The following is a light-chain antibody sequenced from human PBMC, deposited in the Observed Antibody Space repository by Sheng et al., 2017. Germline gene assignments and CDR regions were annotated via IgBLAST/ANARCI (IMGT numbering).Light chain of an antibody. Sequence: DIVMTQSPDSLAVSLGERATINCRSSQSVLYSSDNKNFLAWYQQRPGQPPKLLIYSASTRESGVPERFNASGSGTDFALTIFSLQAEDVATYYCQQYYKIPRTFGQGTKVEIK. J-gene: IGKJ1*01. CDR2: SAS. CDR1: QSVLYSSDNKNF. CDR3: QQYYKIPRT. V-gene: IGKV4-1*01.